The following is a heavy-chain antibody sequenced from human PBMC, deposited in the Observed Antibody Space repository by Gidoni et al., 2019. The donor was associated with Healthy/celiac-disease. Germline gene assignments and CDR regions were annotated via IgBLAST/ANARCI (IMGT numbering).Heavy chain of an antibody. Sequence: QVQLQPWGAGLLQPSATLSLTCAVYVGSFSGYYWSWIRPPPGKGLEWIGEINHSGSTNYTPSLRSRVTISVDTSKNQFSLKLSSVTAADTAVYYCARLRFRTAGFDYWGQGTLVTVSS. V-gene: IGHV4-34*01. D-gene: IGHD2-21*01. CDR1: VGSFSGYY. CDR3: ARLRFRTAGFDY. J-gene: IGHJ4*02. CDR2: INHSGST.